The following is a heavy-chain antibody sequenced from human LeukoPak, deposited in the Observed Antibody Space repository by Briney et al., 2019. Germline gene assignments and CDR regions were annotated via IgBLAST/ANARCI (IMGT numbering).Heavy chain of an antibody. V-gene: IGHV4-61*02. J-gene: IGHJ4*01. CDR2: IYTSGST. Sequence: SETLSLTCTVSGGSISTGSYYWNWIRQPAGKGLEWIGRIYTSGSTNYNPSLKSRVTISIDTSKNQVSLKMSSVTAADTAVYYCAKSGGYGLIDYWGQGTLVTVSS. D-gene: IGHD6-25*01. CDR1: GGSISTGSYY. CDR3: AKSGGYGLIDY.